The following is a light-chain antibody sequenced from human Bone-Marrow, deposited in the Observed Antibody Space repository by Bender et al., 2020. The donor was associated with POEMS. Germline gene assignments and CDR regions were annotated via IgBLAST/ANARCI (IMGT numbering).Light chain of an antibody. Sequence: QSALTQPPSASGSPGQSVTISCTGTSSDVGTYNYVSWYQQHPGKAPKVMIFDVNRRRSGVPDRFSGSKSGNTASLTISGLQAEDEADYYCCSLAGSYTVIFGGGTKLTVL. CDR3: CSLAGSYTVI. V-gene: IGLV2-11*01. J-gene: IGLJ2*01. CDR2: DVN. CDR1: SSDVGTYNY.